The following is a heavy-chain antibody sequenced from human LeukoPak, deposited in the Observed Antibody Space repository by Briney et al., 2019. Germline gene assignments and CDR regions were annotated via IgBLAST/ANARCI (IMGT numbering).Heavy chain of an antibody. Sequence: PGGSLRLSCAASGFTFSSYAMHWVRQAPGKGLEYVSAISSNGGSTYYANSVKGRFTISRDNSKNTLYLQMGSLRAEDMAVYYCARAVGIAAAPYDYWGQGTLVTVSS. CDR2: ISSNGGST. D-gene: IGHD6-13*01. V-gene: IGHV3-64*01. J-gene: IGHJ4*02. CDR3: ARAVGIAAAPYDY. CDR1: GFTFSSYA.